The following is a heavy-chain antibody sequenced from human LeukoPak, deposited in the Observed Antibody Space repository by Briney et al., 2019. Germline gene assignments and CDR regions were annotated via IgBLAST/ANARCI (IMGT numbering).Heavy chain of an antibody. V-gene: IGHV3-23*01. D-gene: IGHD6-19*01. J-gene: IGHJ4*02. CDR2: IGDSGEIE. CDR3: AKGHSSGWTPFDY. CDR1: GLILRGHA. Sequence: HSGGSLTLSCEASGLILRGHAMSWVRQAPGKGLEWVSGIGDSGEIERYADSVKGRFTISRDNFRNTVYLEMRSLRPEDTAVYYCAKGHSSGWTPFDYWGQGTQVTVSS.